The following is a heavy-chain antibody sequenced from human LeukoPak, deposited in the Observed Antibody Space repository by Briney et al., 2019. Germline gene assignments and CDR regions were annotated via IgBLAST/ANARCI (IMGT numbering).Heavy chain of an antibody. Sequence: GGSLRLPCAASGFIFKNFGMYWVRQAPGKGLEWVAFIRYDGSNKYYADSVKGRFTISRDNSKNTLYLQMNSLRAEDTAVYYCATDSSSNLYYYYMDVWGKGTTVTVSS. D-gene: IGHD6-6*01. CDR3: ATDSSSNLYYYYMDV. CDR1: GFIFKNFG. J-gene: IGHJ6*03. CDR2: IRYDGSNK. V-gene: IGHV3-30*02.